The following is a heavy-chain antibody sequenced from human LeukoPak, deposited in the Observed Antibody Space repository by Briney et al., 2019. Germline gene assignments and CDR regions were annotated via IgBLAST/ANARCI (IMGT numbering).Heavy chain of an antibody. CDR3: AKDRYCSSTSCPNWFDP. Sequence: GGSLRLSCAASGFTFSSYEMNWVRQAPGKGLEWVSYISSSGSTIYYADSVKGRFTISRDNSKNTLYLQMNSLRAEDTAVYYCAKDRYCSSTSCPNWFDPWGQGTLVTVSS. CDR2: ISSSGSTI. CDR1: GFTFSSYE. D-gene: IGHD2-2*01. V-gene: IGHV3-48*03. J-gene: IGHJ5*02.